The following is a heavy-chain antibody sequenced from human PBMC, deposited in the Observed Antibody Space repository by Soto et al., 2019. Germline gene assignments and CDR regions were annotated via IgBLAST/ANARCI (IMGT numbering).Heavy chain of an antibody. CDR2: ISSTNTYI. V-gene: IGHV3-21*01. CDR1: GFPFNIYT. CDR3: ARRQGTLES. J-gene: IGHJ4*02. Sequence: GGSLRLSCAAPGFPFNIYTMNWVRQAPGKGLEWVSSISSTNTYIYYTDSVKGRFTISRDNAKNSLYLQMNSLRAEDTAVYYCARRQGTLESWGQGTLVTVSS.